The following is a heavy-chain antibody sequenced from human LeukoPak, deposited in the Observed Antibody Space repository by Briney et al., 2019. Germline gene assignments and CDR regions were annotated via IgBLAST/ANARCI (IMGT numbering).Heavy chain of an antibody. V-gene: IGHV1-2*02. CDR1: GYTFTGYY. CDR2: INPNSGGT. D-gene: IGHD3-22*01. J-gene: IGHJ3*02. Sequence: GASVKVSCKASGYTFTGYYMHWVRQAPGQGLEWMGWINPNSGGTNYAQKFQGRVTMTRDTSISTAYMELSRLRFDDTAVYYCARTLVVINDAFDIWGQGTMVTVSS. CDR3: ARTLVVINDAFDI.